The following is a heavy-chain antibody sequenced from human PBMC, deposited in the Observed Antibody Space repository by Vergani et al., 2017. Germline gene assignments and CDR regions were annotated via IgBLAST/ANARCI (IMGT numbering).Heavy chain of an antibody. CDR3: ASPTVTTGYFDL. Sequence: QLQLQESGPGLVKPSETLSLTCTVSGGSISSSSYYWGWIRQPPGKGLEWIGSIYYSGSTYYNPSLKSRVTISVDTSKNQFSLKLGSVTAADTAVYYCASPTVTTGYFDLWGRGTLVTVSS. V-gene: IGHV4-39*01. D-gene: IGHD4-17*01. J-gene: IGHJ2*01. CDR2: IYYSGST. CDR1: GGSISSSSYY.